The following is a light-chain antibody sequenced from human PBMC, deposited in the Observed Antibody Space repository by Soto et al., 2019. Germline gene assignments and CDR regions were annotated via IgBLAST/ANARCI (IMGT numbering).Light chain of an antibody. J-gene: IGKJ3*01. CDR2: GAS. V-gene: IGKV3-20*01. CDR1: QSVSNNY. Sequence: TVLTQSPGTVSLSPGERATLSCRASQSVSNNYLAWYQQQPGQAPRLLIYGASTRATGIPARFSGSGSGTDFPLTISSLEPEDLAVYYCQQRGTFGPGTKVDIK. CDR3: QQRGT.